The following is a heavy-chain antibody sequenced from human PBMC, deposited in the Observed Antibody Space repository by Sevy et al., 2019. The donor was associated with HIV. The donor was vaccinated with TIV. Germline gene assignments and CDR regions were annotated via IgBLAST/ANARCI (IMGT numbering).Heavy chain of an antibody. CDR3: AREGITMVRGVIIAFDY. CDR2: MSVYNGNT. Sequence: ASVKVSCKASGYTFTSYGMSWVRQAPGQGLEWMGWMSVYNGNTNYAQKLQGRVTMTTDTSTSTAYMELRSLRSDDTAVYYCAREGITMVRGVIIAFDYWGQGTLVTVSS. J-gene: IGHJ4*02. V-gene: IGHV1-18*01. D-gene: IGHD3-10*01. CDR1: GYTFTSYG.